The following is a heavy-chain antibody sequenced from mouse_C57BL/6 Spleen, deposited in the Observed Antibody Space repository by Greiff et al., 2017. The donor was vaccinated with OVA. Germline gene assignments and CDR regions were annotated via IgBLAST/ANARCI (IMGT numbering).Heavy chain of an antibody. CDR3: ARSRTTVYYFDY. CDR2: IYPGSGST. D-gene: IGHD1-1*01. J-gene: IGHJ2*01. Sequence: VQLQQPGAELVKPGASVKMSCKASGYTFTSYWITWVKQRPGQGLEWIGDIYPGSGSTNYNEKFKSKATLTVDTSSSTAYMQLSSLTSEDSAVYDCARSRTTVYYFDYWGQGTTLTVSS. CDR1: GYTFTSYW. V-gene: IGHV1-55*01.